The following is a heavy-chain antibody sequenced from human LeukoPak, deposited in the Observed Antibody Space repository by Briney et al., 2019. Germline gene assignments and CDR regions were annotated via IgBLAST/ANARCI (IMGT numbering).Heavy chain of an antibody. V-gene: IGHV3-21*01. CDR1: GFTFSSYS. J-gene: IGHJ4*02. D-gene: IGHD4-23*01. CDR3: ARDHHTVGPFDY. Sequence: GGSLRLSCAASGFTFSSYSMNWVRQAPGKGLEWVSSISSSSSYIYYADSVKGRFTISRDNAKNSLYLQMNSLRAEDTAVYYRARDHHTVGPFDYWGQGTLVTVSS. CDR2: ISSSSSYI.